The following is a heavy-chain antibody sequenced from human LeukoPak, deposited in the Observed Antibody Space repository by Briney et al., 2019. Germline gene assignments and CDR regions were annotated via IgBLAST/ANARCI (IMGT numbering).Heavy chain of an antibody. Sequence: GGSLRLSCAASGFTFSGYWMHWVRQAPGKGLVWVSRINPDGSGTIYADSVKGRFTISRDNAKNTLYLQMNSLRAEDTAVYYCARENYCSGGSCFNFDYWGQGTLVTVSS. CDR3: ARENYCSGGSCFNFDY. J-gene: IGHJ4*02. CDR2: INPDGSGT. CDR1: GFTFSGYW. D-gene: IGHD2-15*01. V-gene: IGHV3-74*01.